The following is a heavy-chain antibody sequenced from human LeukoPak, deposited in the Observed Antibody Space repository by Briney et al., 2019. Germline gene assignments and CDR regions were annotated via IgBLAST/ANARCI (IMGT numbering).Heavy chain of an antibody. V-gene: IGHV4-59*01. CDR3: ARGGSTGTNLNWVDP. Sequence: SETLSLTCTVSGGSISSYYWSWIRQPPGKGRWWIGYIYYSGSTNYNPSLKSRVTISVDTSKNQFSLKLSSVTAADTAVYYCARGGSTGTNLNWVDPWGQGTLVTVSS. CDR2: IYYSGST. D-gene: IGHD1-1*01. J-gene: IGHJ5*02. CDR1: GGSISSYY.